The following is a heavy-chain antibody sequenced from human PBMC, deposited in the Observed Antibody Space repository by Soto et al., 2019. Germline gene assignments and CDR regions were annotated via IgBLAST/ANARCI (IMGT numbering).Heavy chain of an antibody. V-gene: IGHV4-34*01. CDR2: INHSGST. CDR1: GGSFSGYY. J-gene: IGHJ4*02. D-gene: IGHD3-10*01. CDR3: ARGLTMLRGVMDS. Sequence: SETLSLTCAVYGGSFSGYYWSWIRQPPGKGLEWIGEINHSGSTNYNPSLKSRVTISVDTSKNQFSLKLSSVTAADTAVYYCARGLTMLRGVMDSWGQGTLVTVS.